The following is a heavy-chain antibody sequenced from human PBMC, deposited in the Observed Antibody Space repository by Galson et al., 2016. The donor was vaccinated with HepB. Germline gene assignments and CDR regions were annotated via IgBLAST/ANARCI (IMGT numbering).Heavy chain of an antibody. V-gene: IGHV6-1*01. CDR2: TYYRSKWYN. CDR1: GDSVSSNSAA. J-gene: IGHJ6*02. CDR3: VEQRKGAPYGMDV. Sequence: CAISGDSVSSNSAAWNWIRQSPSRGLEWLGRTYYRSKWYNDYAVSVKSRIIVNPDTSKNQFSLQLNSVTPEDTAVYYCVEQRKGAPYGMDVWVQGTTVTVS. D-gene: IGHD1/OR15-1a*01.